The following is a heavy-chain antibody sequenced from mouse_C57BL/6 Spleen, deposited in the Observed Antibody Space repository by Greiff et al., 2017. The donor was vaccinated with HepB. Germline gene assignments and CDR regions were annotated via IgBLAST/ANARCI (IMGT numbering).Heavy chain of an antibody. CDR3: ARDGDYDFAY. CDR1: GFTFSSYA. CDR2: ISDGGSYT. D-gene: IGHD2-4*01. J-gene: IGHJ3*01. Sequence: EVHLVESGGGLVKPGGSLKLSCAASGFTFSSYAMSWVRQTPEKRLEWVATISDGGSYTYYPDNVKGRFTISRDNAKNNLYLQMSHLKSEDTAMYYCARDGDYDFAYWGQGTLVTVSA. V-gene: IGHV5-4*01.